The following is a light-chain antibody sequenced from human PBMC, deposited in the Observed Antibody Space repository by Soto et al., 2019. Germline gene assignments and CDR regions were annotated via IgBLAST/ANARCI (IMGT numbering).Light chain of an antibody. J-gene: IGKJ1*01. Sequence: DIVMTQSPATLSLSPGERATLSCRASQSFXSYLAWYEKKPGQAPRLLISGASTRATGIPARFSGSGSGREFTLTISSLQSEDFAVYYCQQYNNWPTWTFGQGTKVDIK. V-gene: IGKV3-15*01. CDR3: QQYNNWPTWT. CDR2: GAS. CDR1: QSFXSY.